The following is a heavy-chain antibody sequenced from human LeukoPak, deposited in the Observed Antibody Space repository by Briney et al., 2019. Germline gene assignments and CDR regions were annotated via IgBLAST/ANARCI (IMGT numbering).Heavy chain of an antibody. CDR1: GFTFSDYY. J-gene: IGHJ3*02. CDR2: ISSSGSTI. V-gene: IGHV3-11*04. D-gene: IGHD1-26*01. CDR3: ARDPRHSGSYGKAFDI. Sequence: PGGSLRLSCVVSGFTFSDYYMSWIRQAPGKGLEWVSYISSSGSTIYYADSVKGRFTISRDNAKNSLYLQMNSLRAEDTAVYYCARDPRHSGSYGKAFDIWGQGTMVTVSP.